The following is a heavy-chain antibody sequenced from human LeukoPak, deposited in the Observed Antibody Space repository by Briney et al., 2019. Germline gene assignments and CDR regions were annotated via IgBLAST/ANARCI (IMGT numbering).Heavy chain of an antibody. CDR3: ARVGAYYGSGSYFPHTY. J-gene: IGHJ4*02. CDR1: GFTFSDYY. Sequence: PGGSLRLSCAASGFTFSDYYMSWVRQAPGKGLEWVANIKQDGSEKYYVDSVKGRFTISRDNAKNSLYLQMNSLRAEDTAVYYCARVGAYYGSGSYFPHTYWGQGTLVTVSS. CDR2: IKQDGSEK. V-gene: IGHV3-7*01. D-gene: IGHD3-10*01.